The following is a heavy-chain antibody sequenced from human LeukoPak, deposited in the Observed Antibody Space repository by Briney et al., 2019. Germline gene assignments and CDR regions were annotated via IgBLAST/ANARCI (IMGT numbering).Heavy chain of an antibody. CDR2: ISSSSYI. V-gene: IGHV3-21*01. D-gene: IGHD3-22*01. J-gene: IGHJ2*01. Sequence: GGSLRLSCAASGFTFSSYSMNWVRQAPGKGLEWVSSISSSSYIYYADSVKGRFTISRDNAKNSLYLQMNSLRAEDTAVYYCARDGVRYYYDSSGYPPGSWYFDLWGRGTLVTVSS. CDR3: ARDGVRYYYDSSGYPPGSWYFDL. CDR1: GFTFSSYS.